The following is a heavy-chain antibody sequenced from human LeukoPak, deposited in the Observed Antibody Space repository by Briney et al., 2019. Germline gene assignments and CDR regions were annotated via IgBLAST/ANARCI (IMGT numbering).Heavy chain of an antibody. Sequence: GGSLRLSCAAPGFSFTTYTMNWVRQAPGKGLEWVSSISSGRNYIYYADSVKGRFTISRDNAKNSLYLQMNSLRAEDTAVYYCARVLRVVVDYFPETFDYWGQGALVTVSS. J-gene: IGHJ4*02. CDR2: ISSGRNYI. V-gene: IGHV3-21*01. D-gene: IGHD3-22*01. CDR1: GFSFTTYT. CDR3: ARVLRVVVDYFPETFDY.